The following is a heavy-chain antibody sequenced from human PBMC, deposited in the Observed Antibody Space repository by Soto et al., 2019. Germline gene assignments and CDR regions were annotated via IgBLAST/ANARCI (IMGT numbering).Heavy chain of an antibody. CDR1: GYTFTNNE. Sequence: SVKVSCKASGYTFTNNEVSWVRQATGQGLEWMGWVNPGSGDTGYAQKFQGRLTMTRDISIATAYMELNSLTSEDTAIYYCARMISLGSLRWFDPRCQAPLLTASS. J-gene: IGHJ5*02. CDR3: ARMISLGSLRWFDP. D-gene: IGHD3-10*01. V-gene: IGHV1-8*01. CDR2: VNPGSGDT.